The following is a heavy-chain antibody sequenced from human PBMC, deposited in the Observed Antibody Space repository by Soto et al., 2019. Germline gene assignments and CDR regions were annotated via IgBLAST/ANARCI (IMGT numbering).Heavy chain of an antibody. CDR1: GFTFSSYA. CDR2: ISSDGSKK. D-gene: IGHD5-18*01. Sequence: QVQLVESGGGVVQPGRSLRLSCAASGFTFSSYAMHWVRQAPGKGLEWVAVISSDGSKKYYADSGKGRFTIFRDNSKNPLYLQMNSLRPEDTAVYYCAGPTIRDHSAFDIWGQGTMVTVSS. V-gene: IGHV3-30-3*01. J-gene: IGHJ3*02. CDR3: AGPTIRDHSAFDI.